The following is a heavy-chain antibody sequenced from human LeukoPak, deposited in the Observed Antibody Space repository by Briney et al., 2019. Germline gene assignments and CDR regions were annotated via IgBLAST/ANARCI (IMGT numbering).Heavy chain of an antibody. CDR2: MNPNSGST. CDR3: ARGRSTGYPYYFEY. J-gene: IGHJ4*02. Sequence: ASVKVPCKASGCTFTSYDINWVRQATGQGLEWMGWMNPNSGSTGYAQKFQGRVTITRNTSISTAYMELSGLRSEDTAVYYCARGRSTGYPYYFEYWGQGTLVTVSS. D-gene: IGHD5-12*01. CDR1: GCTFTSYD. V-gene: IGHV1-8*03.